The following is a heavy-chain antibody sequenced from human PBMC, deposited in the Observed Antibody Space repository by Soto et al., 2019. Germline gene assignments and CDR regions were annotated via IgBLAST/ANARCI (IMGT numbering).Heavy chain of an antibody. CDR3: ARRNLGNDAFDI. CDR2: MFHSGTT. Sequence: SETLSLTCAVSGVSVSSGASYWGWIRQPPGEGLEWIGYMFHSGTTNYNPSLKSRVTISIDTSKNQFSLKLNSVTAADTAVYYCARRNLGNDAFDIWGQGTMVTVSS. CDR1: GVSVSSGASY. V-gene: IGHV4-61*08. D-gene: IGHD1-1*01. J-gene: IGHJ3*02.